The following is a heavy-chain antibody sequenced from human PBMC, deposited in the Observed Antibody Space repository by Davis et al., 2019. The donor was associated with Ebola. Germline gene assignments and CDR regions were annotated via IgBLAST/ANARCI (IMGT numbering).Heavy chain of an antibody. D-gene: IGHD4-11*01. Sequence: GESLKISCAASGFTFYRYEMNWVRQAPGKGLEWVSYISGSATSTFYADSVRGRFTISRDVSKNTLFLQMNSLRAEDTAVYYCAKGKWSTSSESLYSYAIDVWGQGTTVSVSS. CDR1: GFTFYRYE. V-gene: IGHV3-23*01. CDR3: AKGKWSTSSESLYSYAIDV. CDR2: ISGSATST. J-gene: IGHJ6*02.